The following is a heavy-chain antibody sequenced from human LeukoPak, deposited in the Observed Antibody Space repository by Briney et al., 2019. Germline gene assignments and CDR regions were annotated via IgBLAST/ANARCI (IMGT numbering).Heavy chain of an antibody. J-gene: IGHJ5*02. CDR1: GGTFSSYA. CDR2: IIPIFGTA. D-gene: IGHD6-19*01. V-gene: IGHV1-69*06. Sequence: SVKVSCKASGGTFSSYAISWVRQAPGQGLEWMGGIIPIFGTANYAQKFQGRVTITADKSTSTAYMELSSLRSEDTALYYCAREVYRIGVGGFDPWGQGTLVIVSS. CDR3: AREVYRIGVGGFDP.